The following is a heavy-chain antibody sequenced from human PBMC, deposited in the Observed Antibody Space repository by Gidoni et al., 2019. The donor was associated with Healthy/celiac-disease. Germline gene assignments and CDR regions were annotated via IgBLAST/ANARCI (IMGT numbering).Heavy chain of an antibody. Sequence: QVQLQESGPGLGKPSQTLSLTCPVSSGSISSGGYYWSWVRQHPGKGLEWIGYIYYSGSPYYNPSLTRRVTISVDTSKNQFSLKLSSVTAADTAVYYCARIGPSYHIWFDPWGQGTLVTVSS. CDR2: IYYSGSP. J-gene: IGHJ5*02. V-gene: IGHV4-31*03. CDR3: ARIGPSYHIWFDP. D-gene: IGHD1-26*01. CDR1: SGSISSGGYY.